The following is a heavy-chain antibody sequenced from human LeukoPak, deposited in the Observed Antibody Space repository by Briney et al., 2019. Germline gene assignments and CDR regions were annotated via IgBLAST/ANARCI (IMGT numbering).Heavy chain of an antibody. V-gene: IGHV4-34*01. CDR3: ARASYYGSGSYYTPFDY. J-gene: IGHJ4*02. CDR2: INHSGST. Sequence: PSETLSLTCAVYGGSFSGYYWSWIRQPPGKGLEWIGEINHSGSTNYNPSLKSRVTISVDTSKNQFSLKLSSVTAADTAVYYCARASYYGSGSYYTPFDYWGQGTLVTVSS. D-gene: IGHD3-10*01. CDR1: GGSFSGYY.